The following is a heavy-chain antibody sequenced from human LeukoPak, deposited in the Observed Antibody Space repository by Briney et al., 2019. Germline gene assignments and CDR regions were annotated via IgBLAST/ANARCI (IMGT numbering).Heavy chain of an antibody. CDR2: ISWNSGSI. CDR1: GFTFSSYA. J-gene: IGHJ4*02. V-gene: IGHV3-9*01. D-gene: IGHD4-17*01. CDR3: AKGTVTTWGSFDY. Sequence: GGSLRLSCAASGFTFSSYAMHWVRQAPGKGLEWVSGISWNSGSIGYADSVKGRFTISRDNAKNSLYLQMNSLRAEDTALYYCAKGTVTTWGSFDYWGQGTLVTVSS.